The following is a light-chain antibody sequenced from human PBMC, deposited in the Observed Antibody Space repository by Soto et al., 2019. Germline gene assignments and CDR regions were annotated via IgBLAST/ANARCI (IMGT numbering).Light chain of an antibody. J-gene: IGKJ4*01. V-gene: IGKV1-33*01. CDR3: QQYDNLPT. Sequence: DIQMTQSPSSLSASVVDRVTITCQASQDISNYLNWYQQKPGKAPKLLIYDASNLETGVPSRFSGSGSETDFTFTISSLQPEDIATYYCQQYDNLPTFGGGTKVEIK. CDR1: QDISNY. CDR2: DAS.